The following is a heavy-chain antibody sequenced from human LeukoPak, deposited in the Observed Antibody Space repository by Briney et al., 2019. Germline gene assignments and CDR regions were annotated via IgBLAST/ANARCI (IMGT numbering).Heavy chain of an antibody. D-gene: IGHD2-8*01. CDR3: ASASPTPRQGCFDL. CDR1: GGSISSYY. J-gene: IGHJ5*02. Sequence: SETLSLTCTVYGGSISSYYWSWIRQPPGKGLEWIGDIYYSGSTNYNPSLKSRVTISVDTSKNQFSLKLSSVTAADTAVYYCASASPTPRQGCFDLWGQGTLVTVSS. V-gene: IGHV4-59*01. CDR2: IYYSGST.